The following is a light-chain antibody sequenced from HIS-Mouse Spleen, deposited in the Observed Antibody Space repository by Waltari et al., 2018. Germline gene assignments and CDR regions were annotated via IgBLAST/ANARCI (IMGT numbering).Light chain of an antibody. CDR2: DVS. V-gene: IGLV2-14*03. J-gene: IGLJ2*01. CDR3: SSYTSSSTEV. Sequence: QSALTQPASVSGSPGQSITISCTGTSSDVGGYNYVSWYQQHPGKAPKLMIYDVSNRPSGVSNRVSGSKSGHTASLTISVLQAEDEADYYCSSYTSSSTEVFGGGTKLTVL. CDR1: SSDVGGYNY.